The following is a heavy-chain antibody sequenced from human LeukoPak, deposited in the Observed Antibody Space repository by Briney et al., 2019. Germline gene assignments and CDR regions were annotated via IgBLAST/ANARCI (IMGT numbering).Heavy chain of an antibody. D-gene: IGHD3-22*01. CDR1: DYTFTSYG. CDR2: IIPIFGTA. J-gene: IGHJ4*02. Sequence: SVKVSCRTSDYTFTSYGISWVRQAPGQGLEWMGGIIPIFGTANYAQKFQGRVTITADESTSTAYMELSSLRSEDTAVYYCARVVNYDSSGSYYFDYWGQGTLVTVSS. V-gene: IGHV1-69*13. CDR3: ARVVNYDSSGSYYFDY.